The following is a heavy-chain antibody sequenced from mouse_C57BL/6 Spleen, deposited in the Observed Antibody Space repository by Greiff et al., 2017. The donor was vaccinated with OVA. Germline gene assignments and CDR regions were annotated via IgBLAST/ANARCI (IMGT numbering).Heavy chain of an antibody. V-gene: IGHV1-18*01. CDR1: GYTFTDYN. Sequence: EVQLVESGPELVKPGASVKIPCKASGYTFTDYNMDWVKQSHGKSLEWIGDINPNNGGTIYNQKFKGKATLTVDKSSSTAYMELRSLTSEDTAVYYCARSAYDYYAMDYWGQGTSVTVSS. CDR3: ARSAYDYYAMDY. J-gene: IGHJ4*01. CDR2: INPNNGGT.